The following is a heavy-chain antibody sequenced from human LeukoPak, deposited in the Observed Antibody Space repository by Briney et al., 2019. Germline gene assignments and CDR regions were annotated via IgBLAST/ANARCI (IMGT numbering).Heavy chain of an antibody. CDR1: GGSISSYY. Sequence: SETLSLTCTVSGGSISSYYWSWIRQPPGKGLEWIGYIYHSGSTYYNPSLKSRVTISVDTSKNQFSLKLSSVTAADTAVYYCARDSPSRAGTNYWGQGTLVTVSS. J-gene: IGHJ4*02. CDR2: IYHSGST. V-gene: IGHV4-59*12. D-gene: IGHD6-13*01. CDR3: ARDSPSRAGTNY.